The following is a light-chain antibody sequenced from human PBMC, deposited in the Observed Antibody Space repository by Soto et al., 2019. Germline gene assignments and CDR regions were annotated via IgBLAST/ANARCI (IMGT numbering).Light chain of an antibody. Sequence: QSVLTQPPSVSGAPGQRVTISCTRSSSNIGAGYDVHWYQQLPGTAPKLLIYGNSNRPSGVPDRFSGSKSGTSASLAITGLQAEDEADYYCQSYDSSLSDSVVFGGGTKVTVL. CDR1: SSNIGAGYD. J-gene: IGLJ2*01. CDR2: GNS. V-gene: IGLV1-40*01. CDR3: QSYDSSLSDSVV.